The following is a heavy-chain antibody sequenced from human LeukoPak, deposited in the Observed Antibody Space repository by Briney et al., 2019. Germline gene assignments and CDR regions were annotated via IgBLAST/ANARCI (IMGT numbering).Heavy chain of an antibody. J-gene: IGHJ4*02. CDR1: GFTFSNYA. CDR3: AKGKTMIVVVIDY. D-gene: IGHD3-22*01. Sequence: GGSLRLSCAASGFTFSNYAMSWVRQAPGKGLEWVSAISGSGGSTYYADSVKGRFTISRDNSKNTLYLQMNSLRAEDTAVYYCAKGKTMIVVVIDYWGQGTLVTVSS. V-gene: IGHV3-23*01. CDR2: ISGSGGST.